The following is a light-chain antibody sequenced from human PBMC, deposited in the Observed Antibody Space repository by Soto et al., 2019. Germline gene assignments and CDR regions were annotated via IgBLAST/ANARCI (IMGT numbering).Light chain of an antibody. CDR3: LQNSDYPPT. CDR1: QGIRND. V-gene: IGKV1-6*01. Sequence: AIPITPSPSSLSSFLRGRVTITFLASQGIRNDLGWYQQKPGQAPKLLIFAASSLQVGVPSRFSGSGSGTDFTLTISSLQPEDFATYYCLQNSDYPPTFGPGTKVDI. J-gene: IGKJ3*01. CDR2: AAS.